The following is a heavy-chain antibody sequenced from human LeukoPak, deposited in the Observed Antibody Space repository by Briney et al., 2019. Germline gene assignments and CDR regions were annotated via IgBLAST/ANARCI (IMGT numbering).Heavy chain of an antibody. CDR3: AKQRGATKPYYFDY. CDR2: ISGRGGST. V-gene: IGHV3-23*01. J-gene: IGHJ4*02. CDR1: GFIFSSCA. D-gene: IGHD1-26*01. Sequence: GGSRRLSCAAAGFIFSSCAMSWVRQAPGKGLEWDSAISGRGGSTYYADSVKGRFTISRDNSKNTLYLQMNSLRAEDTAVYYCAKQRGATKPYYFDYWGQGTLVTVSS.